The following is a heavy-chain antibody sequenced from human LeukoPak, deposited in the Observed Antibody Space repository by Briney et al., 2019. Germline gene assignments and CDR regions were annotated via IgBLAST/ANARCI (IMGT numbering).Heavy chain of an antibody. V-gene: IGHV4-34*01. D-gene: IGHD3-3*01. CDR3: ARGHSSYYDFWSLNWFDP. CDR2: INHSGST. Sequence: PSETLSLTCAVYGGSFSGYYWSWIRQPPGKGLEWIGEINHSGSTNYNPSLKSRVTISVDTSKNQFSLKLSSVTAADTAVYYCARGHSSYYDFWSLNWFDPWGQGTLVTVSS. J-gene: IGHJ5*02. CDR1: GGSFSGYY.